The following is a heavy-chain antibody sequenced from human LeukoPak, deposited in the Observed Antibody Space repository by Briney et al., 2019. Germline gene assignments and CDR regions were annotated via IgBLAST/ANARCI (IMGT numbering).Heavy chain of an antibody. J-gene: IGHJ4*02. CDR1: GYTLTRYG. CDR2: ISAYNSNT. Sequence: ASVNVSRKASGYTLTRYGISWVRQPPGQGLEWMGWISAYNSNTNYAQKLQGRVTMTTDTSTSTAYMELRSLRSDDTAVYYCARWGGSYSGRDYWGQGTLVSVSS. D-gene: IGHD1-26*01. CDR3: ARWGGSYSGRDY. V-gene: IGHV1-18*01.